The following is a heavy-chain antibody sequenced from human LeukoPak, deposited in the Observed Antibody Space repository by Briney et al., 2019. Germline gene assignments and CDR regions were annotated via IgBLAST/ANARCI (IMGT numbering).Heavy chain of an antibody. CDR2: ISSSSSTI. J-gene: IGHJ4*02. Sequence: HTGGSLRLSCAASGFTFSSYSMNWVRQAPGKGLEWVSHISSSSSTIYYADSVKGRFTISRDNAKNSLYLQMNSLRAEDTAVYYCARMTTVQDDYWGQGTLVTVSS. D-gene: IGHD4-11*01. CDR3: ARMTTVQDDY. CDR1: GFTFSSYS. V-gene: IGHV3-48*01.